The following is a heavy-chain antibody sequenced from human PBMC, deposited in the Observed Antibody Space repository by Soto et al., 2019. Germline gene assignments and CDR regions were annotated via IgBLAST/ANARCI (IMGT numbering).Heavy chain of an antibody. Sequence: ASVKVSCKASGYTFTGYYMHWVRQAPGQGLEWMGWINPNSGGTNYAQKFQGRVTMTRDTSVSTAYMELSRLRSDDTAVYYCARDKLAAAGTPLYYYYYGMDVWGQGTTVTVSS. V-gene: IGHV1-2*02. CDR3: ARDKLAAAGTPLYYYYYGMDV. J-gene: IGHJ6*02. D-gene: IGHD6-13*01. CDR1: GYTFTGYY. CDR2: INPNSGGT.